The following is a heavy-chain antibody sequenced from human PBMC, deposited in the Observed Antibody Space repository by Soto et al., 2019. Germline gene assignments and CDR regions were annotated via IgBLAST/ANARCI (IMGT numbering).Heavy chain of an antibody. CDR2: IIPIFGTA. Sequence: QAQLEQSGGEVKKPGSSVKVSCKASRVAFSKFIVTWVRQAPGLGLEWVGGIIPIFGTANCAQKFQGRVTITADESTSTSYMEVHNLRSEDTAVYYCAKVRYSSPMGYYYGMDVWGQGTTVTVSS. V-gene: IGHV1-69*01. D-gene: IGHD6-19*01. CDR1: RVAFSKFI. CDR3: AKVRYSSPMGYYYGMDV. J-gene: IGHJ6*02.